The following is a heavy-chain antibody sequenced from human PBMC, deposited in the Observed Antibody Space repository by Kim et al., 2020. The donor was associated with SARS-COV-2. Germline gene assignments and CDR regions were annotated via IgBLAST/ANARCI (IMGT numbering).Heavy chain of an antibody. D-gene: IGHD3-16*02. J-gene: IGHJ4*02. CDR1: GGTFSSYA. V-gene: IGHV1-69*13. CDR2: IIPIFGTA. CDR3: ARVASLASGPPDY. Sequence: SVKVSCKASGGTFSSYAISWVRQAPGQGLEWMGGIIPIFGTANYAQKFQGRVTITADESTSTAYMELSSLRSEDTAVYYCARVASLASGPPDYWGQGTLVTVSS.